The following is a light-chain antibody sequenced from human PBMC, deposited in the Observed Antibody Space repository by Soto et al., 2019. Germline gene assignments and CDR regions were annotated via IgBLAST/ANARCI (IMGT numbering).Light chain of an antibody. V-gene: IGLV2-14*01. CDR2: DVS. Sequence: QSALTQPASVSGSPGQSITISCTGTSSDVGGYNYVSWYQQHPGKAPKLMIYDVSNRPSGVSNRFSGSKSGNTASLTISGLQAEDEADDYCISYISSSTYVFGTGTKLTVL. CDR3: ISYISSSTYV. CDR1: SSDVGGYNY. J-gene: IGLJ1*01.